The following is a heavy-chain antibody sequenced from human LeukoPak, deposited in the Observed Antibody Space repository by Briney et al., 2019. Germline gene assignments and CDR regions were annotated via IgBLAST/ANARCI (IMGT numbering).Heavy chain of an antibody. D-gene: IGHD2-2*01. J-gene: IGHJ4*02. CDR1: GYTFTGYY. Sequence: ASVKVSCKASGYTFTGYYTHWVRQAPGQGPEWMGWIHPNSGATNYAQKFQGRVTMTRDTSISTAYMELTSLRSDDTAVYYCARDHGAPAAPDYWGRGTLVTVSS. CDR2: IHPNSGAT. V-gene: IGHV1-2*02. CDR3: ARDHGAPAAPDY.